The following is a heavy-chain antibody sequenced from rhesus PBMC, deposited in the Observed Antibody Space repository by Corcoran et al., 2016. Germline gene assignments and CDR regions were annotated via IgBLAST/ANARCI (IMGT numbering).Heavy chain of an antibody. CDR1: GGSISGYYL. CDR3: ARDHVAAAGTDIIYYFDY. D-gene: IGHD6-25*01. Sequence: QVQLQESGPGVVKPSETLSLTCAVSGGSISGYYLWSWIRQPPGQGLEWMGFIYGGSGSTTYNPSLKNRVTISKDTSENQFSLKLRSVTAADTAVYYCARDHVAAAGTDIIYYFDYWGQGVLVTVSS. J-gene: IGHJ4*01. V-gene: IGHV4S7*01. CDR2: IYGGSGST.